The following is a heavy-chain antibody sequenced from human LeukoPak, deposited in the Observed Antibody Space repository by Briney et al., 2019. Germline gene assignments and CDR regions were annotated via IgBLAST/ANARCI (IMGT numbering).Heavy chain of an antibody. J-gene: IGHJ3*02. D-gene: IGHD4-17*01. CDR3: ARDPNGDNDAFDI. CDR2: INSRGKTI. V-gene: IGHV3-11*01. CDR1: GLTFNDYS. Sequence: GGSLRLSCAASGLTFNDYSMSWIRQAPGKGLEWVSYINSRGKTIYYADSVKGRFTISRDNAKSSLYLQMNSLRAEDTAVYYCARDPNGDNDAFDIWGQGTMVTVSS.